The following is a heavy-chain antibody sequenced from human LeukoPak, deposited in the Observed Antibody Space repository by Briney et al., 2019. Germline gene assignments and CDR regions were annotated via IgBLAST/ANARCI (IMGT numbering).Heavy chain of an antibody. D-gene: IGHD2-2*01. CDR2: ISGSGPTT. CDR1: GFTFNNYA. CDR3: ADNDIVVVPAADY. V-gene: IGHV3-23*01. Sequence: GGSLRLSCAASGFTFNNYAMSWVRQAPGKGLEWVSVISGSGPTTYYADSVKGRFTISRDNSKNTLFLLMNGLRAEDTAVYYCADNDIVVVPAADYWGQGTLVTVSS. J-gene: IGHJ4*02.